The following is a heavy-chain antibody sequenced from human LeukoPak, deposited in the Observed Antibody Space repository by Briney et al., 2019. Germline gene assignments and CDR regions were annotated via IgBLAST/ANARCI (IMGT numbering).Heavy chain of an antibody. V-gene: IGHV4-59*08. Sequence: PSETLSLTCTVSGASISSYYWSWIRQPPGKGLEWFGYIYYSGSTNYNPSLKSRVTISVDTSKNQFSLKLSSVTAADTAVYYCARHVRDCSGGTCYSTSPFDYWGQGTLVTVSS. D-gene: IGHD2-15*01. J-gene: IGHJ4*02. CDR1: GASISSYY. CDR3: ARHVRDCSGGTCYSTSPFDY. CDR2: IYYSGST.